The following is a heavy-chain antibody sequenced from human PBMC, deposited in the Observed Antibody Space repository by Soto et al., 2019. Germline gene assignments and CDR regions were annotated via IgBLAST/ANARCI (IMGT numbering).Heavy chain of an antibody. J-gene: IGHJ3*02. D-gene: IGHD5-12*01. CDR1: GYRFTSNW. V-gene: IGHV5-51*01. CDR2: IYPGDSDT. CDR3: ARRWDGYNWRAFDI. Sequence: PGESLKISCKVSGYRFTSNWIGWVRQMPGKGLEWMGIIYPGDSDTRYSPSFQGQVTISADKSISTAYLQWSSLRASDTAMYYCARRWDGYNWRAFDIWGQGTMVTVSS.